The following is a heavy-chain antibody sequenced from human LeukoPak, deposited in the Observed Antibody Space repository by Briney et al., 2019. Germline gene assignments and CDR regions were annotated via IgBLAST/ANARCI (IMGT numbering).Heavy chain of an antibody. Sequence: GGSLRLSCAASGFTFSSYGMHWVRQAPGKGLEWVAVISYDGSNKYYGDSVKGRFTISRDSSKNTLYLQMNSLRAEDTAVYYCAKDITFKQQPDAFDIWGQGTVVTVSS. CDR2: ISYDGSNK. CDR1: GFTFSSYG. D-gene: IGHD6-13*01. V-gene: IGHV3-30*18. CDR3: AKDITFKQQPDAFDI. J-gene: IGHJ3*02.